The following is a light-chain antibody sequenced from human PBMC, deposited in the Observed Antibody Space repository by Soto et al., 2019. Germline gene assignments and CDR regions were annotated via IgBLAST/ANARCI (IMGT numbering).Light chain of an antibody. J-gene: IGLJ2*01. V-gene: IGLV1-40*01. CDR2: QNN. Sequence: QSVLTQPPSVSGAPGQRVSISCTGSSSNIGAGYDVHWYEHLPGTAPKLLIYQNNNRPAGFPDRFSGSKSGTSASLAITGLQAEDEADYYCQSYDSSLSAVVFGGGPKLAVL. CDR1: SSNIGAGYD. CDR3: QSYDSSLSAVV.